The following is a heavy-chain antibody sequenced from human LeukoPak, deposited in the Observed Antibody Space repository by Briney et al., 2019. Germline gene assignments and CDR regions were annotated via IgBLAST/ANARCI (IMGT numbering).Heavy chain of an antibody. J-gene: IGHJ4*02. D-gene: IGHD3-9*01. V-gene: IGHV3-30*02. CDR2: IRYDGSNQ. CDR1: GFTFSSYG. CDR3: ASWGYDILTGYYFDY. Sequence: GGSLRLSCAASGFTFSSYGMHWVRQAPGKGLEWVAFIRYDGSNQYYADSVKGRFTISRDNSKDTLYLQMNSLRAEDTAVYYCASWGYDILTGYYFDYWGQGTLVTVSS.